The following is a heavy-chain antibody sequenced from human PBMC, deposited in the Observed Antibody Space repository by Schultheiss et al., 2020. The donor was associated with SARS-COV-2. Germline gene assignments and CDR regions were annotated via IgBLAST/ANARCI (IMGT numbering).Heavy chain of an antibody. D-gene: IGHD3-3*01. J-gene: IGHJ6*02. CDR1: GYTFTSYY. Sequence: ASVKVSCKASGYTFTSYYMHWVRQAPGQGLAWMGIINPSGGSTTYAQKFQGRVTMTTDTSASTAYMELSSLRSEDTAVYYCARDRVLGYDFPVDVWGQGTTVTVSS. CDR3: ARDRVLGYDFPVDV. V-gene: IGHV1-46*01. CDR2: INPSGGST.